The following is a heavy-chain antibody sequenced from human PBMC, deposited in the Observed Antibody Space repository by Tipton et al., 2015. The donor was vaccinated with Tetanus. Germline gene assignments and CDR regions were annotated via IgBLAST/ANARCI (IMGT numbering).Heavy chain of an antibody. Sequence: LRLSCTVSGDSVSGYYWSWIRQPPGKGLEWAGYVYYTGDTNYNPSLKSRVTISMDRSENQISLKMTSVTAADTAVYYCAGVTAQRTELYFEHWGQGTQVTVSS. J-gene: IGHJ1*01. D-gene: IGHD2-8*02. CDR1: GDSVSGYY. CDR3: AGVTAQRTELYFEH. V-gene: IGHV4-59*02. CDR2: VYYTGDT.